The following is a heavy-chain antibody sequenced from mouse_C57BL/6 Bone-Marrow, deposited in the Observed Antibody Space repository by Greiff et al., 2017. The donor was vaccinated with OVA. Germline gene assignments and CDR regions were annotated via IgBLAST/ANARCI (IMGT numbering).Heavy chain of an antibody. CDR3: ASGSSPYYAMDY. Sequence: QVQLQQPGAELVMPGASVKLSCKASGYTFTGYWMHWVKQRPGQGLEWIGEIDPSDSYTNYNQKFKGKSTLTVDKSSSTAYMQLSSLTSEDSAVYYCASGSSPYYAMDYWGQGTSVTVSS. J-gene: IGHJ4*01. CDR1: GYTFTGYW. V-gene: IGHV1-69*01. CDR2: IDPSDSYT. D-gene: IGHD1-1*01.